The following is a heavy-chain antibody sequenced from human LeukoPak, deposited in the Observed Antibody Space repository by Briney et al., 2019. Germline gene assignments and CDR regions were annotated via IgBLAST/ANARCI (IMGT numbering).Heavy chain of an antibody. D-gene: IGHD4-23*01. CDR2: IKQDGSEI. CDR3: ARGKLSFDY. V-gene: IGHV3-7*01. Sequence: GGSLRLSCAASGFTFSSYWMSWVRQAPGKGREWVANIKQDGSEIDYVDSVKGRFTISRDNAKNSLDLQMNSLRVEDTAVYYCARGKLSFDYWGQGTLVTVSS. CDR1: GFTFSSYW. J-gene: IGHJ4*02.